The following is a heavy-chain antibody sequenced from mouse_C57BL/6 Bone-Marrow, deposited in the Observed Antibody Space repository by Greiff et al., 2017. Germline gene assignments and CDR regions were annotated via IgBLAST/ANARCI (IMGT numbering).Heavy chain of an antibody. Sequence: QVQLQQPGAELVRPGSSVKLSCKASGYTFTSYWMDWVKQRPEQGLEWIGNIYPSDSETHYNQKFKDKATLTVDKSSSTAYMQLSSLTSEDSAVYYCARGGSSFFDYWGQGTTLTVSS. CDR2: IYPSDSET. V-gene: IGHV1-61*01. D-gene: IGHD1-1*01. CDR1: GYTFTSYW. CDR3: ARGGSSFFDY. J-gene: IGHJ2*01.